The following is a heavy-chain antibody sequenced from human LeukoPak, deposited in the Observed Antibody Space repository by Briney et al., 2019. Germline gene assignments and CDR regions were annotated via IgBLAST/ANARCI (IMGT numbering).Heavy chain of an antibody. V-gene: IGHV3-23*01. D-gene: IGHD5-18*01. CDR1: GFTFSSYA. CDR2: ISGSGGST. CDR3: AKEGSPRGYSYGPDAFDI. J-gene: IGHJ3*02. Sequence: GGSLRLSCAASGFTFSSYAMSWVRQAPGKGLEWVSAISGSGGSTYYADSVKGRFTISRDNSKNTLYLQMNSLRAEDTAVYYCAKEGSPRGYSYGPDAFDIWGQGTRVTVSS.